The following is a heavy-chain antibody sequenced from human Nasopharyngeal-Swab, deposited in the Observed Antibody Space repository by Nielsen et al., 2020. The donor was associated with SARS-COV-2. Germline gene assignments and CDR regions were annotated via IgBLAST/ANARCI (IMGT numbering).Heavy chain of an antibody. J-gene: IGHJ3*02. V-gene: IGHV3-74*01. CDR3: ARGGYFYHGAFDI. CDR1: GFTFGAYW. Sequence: GESLKISCAATGFTFGAYWTHWVRQTSGKGLVWVSRIEGDGSSTYYADSVSGRFTISRDNARNTLYLQMNSLRVDDTAVYYCARGGYFYHGAFDIWGQGTMVTVSS. CDR2: IEGDGSST. D-gene: IGHD5-12*01.